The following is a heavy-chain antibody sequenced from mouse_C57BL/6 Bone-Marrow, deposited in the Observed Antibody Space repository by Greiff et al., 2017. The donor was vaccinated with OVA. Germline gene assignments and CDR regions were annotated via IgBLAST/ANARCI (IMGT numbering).Heavy chain of an antibody. V-gene: IGHV3-6*01. CDR3: ARGGSVFAY. D-gene: IGHD1-1*02. CDR1: GYSFTSCYY. CDR2: ICYDGST. Sequence: VQLQQSGPGLVKPSQSLSLTCSVTGYSFTSCYYWNWLRQFPGNKLEWMAYICYDGSTYYTPSLKNRISITRDTSKNQFFLKLNSVTTEDTATYYCARGGSVFAYWGQGTLVTVSA. J-gene: IGHJ3*01.